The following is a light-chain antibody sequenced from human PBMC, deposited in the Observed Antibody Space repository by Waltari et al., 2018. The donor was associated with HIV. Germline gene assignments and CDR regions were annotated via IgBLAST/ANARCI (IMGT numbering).Light chain of an antibody. CDR3: GAWDSTLGAFV. CDR2: DDS. Sequence: QSILTQPTPVSAAPGPRVPISCSGSRPHVGNNYVSWYQQLPETAPKLLIYDDSERPSGVPGRFSASKSDMSATLVITGLRTEDEADYYCGAWDSTLGAFVFGGGTYITVL. V-gene: IGLV1-51*01. J-gene: IGLJ1*01. CDR1: RPHVGNNY.